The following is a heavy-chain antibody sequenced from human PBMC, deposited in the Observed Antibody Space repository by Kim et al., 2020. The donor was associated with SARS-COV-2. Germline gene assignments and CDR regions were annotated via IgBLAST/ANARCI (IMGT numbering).Heavy chain of an antibody. J-gene: IGHJ4*02. D-gene: IGHD4-17*01. Sequence: ASVKVSCKASGYTFSSYGLGWVRQAPGQGLEWVGWISAYNGQKNYAQNLQGRVTLTTDTSTSTAYMELRSLRSDDTAVYYCARYFAPFSVTSSFDYWGQGTLVTVPS. CDR1: GYTFSSYG. V-gene: IGHV1-18*01. CDR3: ARYFAPFSVTSSFDY. CDR2: ISAYNGQK.